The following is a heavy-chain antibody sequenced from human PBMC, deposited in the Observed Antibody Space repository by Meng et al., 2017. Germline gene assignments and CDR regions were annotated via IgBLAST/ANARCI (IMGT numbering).Heavy chain of an antibody. Sequence: GESLKISCAASGFTFSSYWMHWVRQAPGKGLVWVSRINNDGSSTSHADPVKGRFTISRDNAKNTLYLQMNSLRAEDTAVYYCAKDRIAVAGTYYFDYWGQGTLVTVSS. J-gene: IGHJ4*02. V-gene: IGHV3-74*01. CDR3: AKDRIAVAGTYYFDY. D-gene: IGHD6-19*01. CDR2: INNDGSST. CDR1: GFTFSSYW.